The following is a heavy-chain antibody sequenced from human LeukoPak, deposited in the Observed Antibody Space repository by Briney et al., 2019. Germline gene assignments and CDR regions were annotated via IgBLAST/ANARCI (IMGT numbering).Heavy chain of an antibody. D-gene: IGHD3-22*01. V-gene: IGHV4-59*11. CDR2: IYYSGTT. CDR1: GGSISSHY. Sequence: SETLSLTCTVSGGSISSHYWSWIRQPPGKGLEWIGYIYYSGTTNYNPSLKSRVTISVDTSKNQFSLKLSSVTAADTAVYYCARGGWYYYDSSGYYLTTSHFDYWGQGTLVTVSS. J-gene: IGHJ4*02. CDR3: ARGGWYYYDSSGYYLTTSHFDY.